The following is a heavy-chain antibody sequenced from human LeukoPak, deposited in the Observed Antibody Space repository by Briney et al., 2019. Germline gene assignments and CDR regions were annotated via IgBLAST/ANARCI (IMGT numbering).Heavy chain of an antibody. Sequence: GGSLRLSCAASGFTFSSYAMSWVRQAPGKGLEWVSAISGSGGSTYYADSVKGRFTISRDNSKNTLYLQMNSLRAEDTAVYYCAKPLPGQYYYDSSGYGHDYWGQGPLVTVSS. D-gene: IGHD3-22*01. V-gene: IGHV3-23*01. CDR3: AKPLPGQYYYDSSGYGHDY. CDR2: ISGSGGST. J-gene: IGHJ4*02. CDR1: GFTFSSYA.